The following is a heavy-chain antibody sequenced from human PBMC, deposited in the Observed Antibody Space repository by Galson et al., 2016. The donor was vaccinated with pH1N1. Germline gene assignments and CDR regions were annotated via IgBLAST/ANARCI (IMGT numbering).Heavy chain of an antibody. CDR2: IDPSGGGT. Sequence: KVSCKASGYTFTTNYIHWVRQAPGQGLEWMGVIDPSGGGTTYAQKFQARVTMTRDTSTSTVYMDLSSLKSEDTSVYYCTRDLGRRREYWGRGTLVTVAS. D-gene: IGHD1-26*01. V-gene: IGHV1-46*01. CDR3: TRDLGRRREY. CDR1: GYTFTTNY. J-gene: IGHJ4*02.